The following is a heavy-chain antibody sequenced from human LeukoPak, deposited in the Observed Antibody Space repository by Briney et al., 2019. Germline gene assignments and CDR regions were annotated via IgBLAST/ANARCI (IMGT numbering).Heavy chain of an antibody. Sequence: GGSLRLSCAASGFTFSSYSMNWVRQAPGEGLEWVSYISSSSSTIYYADSVKGRFTISRDNAKNSLYLQMNSLRAEDTAVYYCARVLPSTGYAFDIWGQGTMVTVSS. V-gene: IGHV3-48*04. J-gene: IGHJ3*02. D-gene: IGHD5/OR15-5a*01. CDR1: GFTFSSYS. CDR2: ISSSSSTI. CDR3: ARVLPSTGYAFDI.